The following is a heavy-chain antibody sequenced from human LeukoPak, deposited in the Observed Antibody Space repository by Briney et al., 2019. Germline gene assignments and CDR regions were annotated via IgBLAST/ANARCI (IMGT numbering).Heavy chain of an antibody. V-gene: IGHV4-39*01. CDR3: ATPRGASNWFDP. Sequence: KPSETLSVTCTVSGGSIGNSSKYWGWIRQPPGKGLEWTGNIYYSGSIYYNPSLKSRVAIFVDTSNNQFSLKLSSVTAADTAVYYCATPRGASNWFDPWGQGVLVTVSS. D-gene: IGHD3-10*01. CDR2: IYYSGSI. CDR1: GGSIGNSSKY. J-gene: IGHJ5*02.